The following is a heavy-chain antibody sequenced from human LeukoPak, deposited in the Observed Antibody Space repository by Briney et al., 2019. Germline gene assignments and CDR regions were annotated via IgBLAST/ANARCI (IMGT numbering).Heavy chain of an antibody. V-gene: IGHV3-30-3*01. J-gene: IGHJ4*02. CDR2: ISYDGSNK. CDR1: GFTFSSYA. Sequence: PGGSLRLSCAASGFTFSSYAMHWVRQAPGKGLEWVAVISYDGSNKYYADSVKGRFTISRDNAKNSLYLQMNSLRAEDTAVYYCARGLFPLVVPTANAYWGQGTLVTVSS. CDR3: ARGLFPLVVPTANAY. D-gene: IGHD2-2*01.